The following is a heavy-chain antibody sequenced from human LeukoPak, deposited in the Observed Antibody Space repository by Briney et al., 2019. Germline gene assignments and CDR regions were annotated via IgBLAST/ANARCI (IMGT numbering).Heavy chain of an antibody. J-gene: IGHJ4*02. CDR3: ARRSYDILTGYYNVDY. Sequence: PSETLSLTCTVSGGSVSSGSYYWSWIRQPPGKGLEWIGYIYYSGSTYYNPSLKSRVTISVDTSKNQFSLKLSSVTAADTAVYYCARRSYDILTGYYNVDYWGQGTLVTVSS. V-gene: IGHV4-39*01. D-gene: IGHD3-9*01. CDR1: GGSVSSGSYY. CDR2: IYYSGST.